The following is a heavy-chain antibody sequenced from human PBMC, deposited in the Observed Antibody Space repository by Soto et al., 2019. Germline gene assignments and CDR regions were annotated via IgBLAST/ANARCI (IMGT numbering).Heavy chain of an antibody. V-gene: IGHV3-48*03. J-gene: IGHJ4*02. Sequence: GGSLRLSCAASGFTFSNYEMNWVRQAPGKXLEWVSYISSGGGTIYYADSVKGRFTISRDNAKSSLYLQMNNLRAEDTAVYYCARGLGYCSGGSCYLYYFDYWGQGALVTVSS. CDR3: ARGLGYCSGGSCYLYYFDY. D-gene: IGHD2-15*01. CDR2: ISSGGGTI. CDR1: GFTFSNYE.